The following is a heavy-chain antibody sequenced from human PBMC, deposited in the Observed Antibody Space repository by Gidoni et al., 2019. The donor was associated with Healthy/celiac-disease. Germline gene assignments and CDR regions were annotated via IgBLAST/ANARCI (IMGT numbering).Heavy chain of an antibody. CDR1: GFTFSSSA. V-gene: IGHV3-30-3*01. D-gene: IGHD3-16*02. CDR3: ARDRYDYVWGSYRRPSYYYYGMDV. J-gene: IGHJ6*02. CDR2: ISYDGSNK. Sequence: QVQLVESGGGVVQPGRSLRLSCAASGFTFSSSAMHWVRPAPGKGLEWVAVISYDGSNKYYADSVKGRFTISRDNSKNTLYLQMNSLRAEDTAVYYCARDRYDYVWGSYRRPSYYYYGMDVWGQGTTVTVSS.